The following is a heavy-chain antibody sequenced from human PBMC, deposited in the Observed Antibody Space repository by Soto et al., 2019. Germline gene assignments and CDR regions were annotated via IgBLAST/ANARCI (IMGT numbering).Heavy chain of an antibody. Sequence: EVQLVESGGGSVQPGGSLRLSCAASGFTFSTYWMHWVRQAPGKGLVWVSRINSDGTNTDYADSVKGRFTISRDNAKNTLDLHMSSLRAEDTAVYYCALFLVLIYPEVWGQGTLVTVSS. CDR1: GFTFSTYW. D-gene: IGHD2-2*01. CDR3: ALFLVLIYPEV. J-gene: IGHJ4*02. CDR2: INSDGTNT. V-gene: IGHV3-74*01.